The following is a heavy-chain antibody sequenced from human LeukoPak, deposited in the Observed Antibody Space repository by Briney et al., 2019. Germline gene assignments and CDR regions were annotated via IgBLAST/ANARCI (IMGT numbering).Heavy chain of an antibody. D-gene: IGHD6-13*01. CDR1: GFTFSSYG. Sequence: GGTLRLSCAASGFTFSSYGMSWVRQAPGKGLEWVSAISGSGGSTYYADSVKGRFTISRDNSKNTLYLQMNSLRAEDTAVYYCAKSRYSSSWYRTHDAFDIWGQGTMVTASS. CDR2: ISGSGGST. J-gene: IGHJ3*02. CDR3: AKSRYSSSWYRTHDAFDI. V-gene: IGHV3-23*01.